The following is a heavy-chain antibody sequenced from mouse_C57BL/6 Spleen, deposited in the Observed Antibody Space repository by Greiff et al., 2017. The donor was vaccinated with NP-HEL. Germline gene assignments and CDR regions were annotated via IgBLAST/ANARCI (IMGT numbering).Heavy chain of an antibody. J-gene: IGHJ4*01. CDR3: ARRMVHYYTMDY. CDR1: GFTFSDYG. D-gene: IGHD2-3*01. V-gene: IGHV5-17*01. CDR2: ISSGSSTI. Sequence: EVMLVESGGGLVKPGGSLKLSCAASGFTFSDYGMHWVRQAPEKGLEWVAYISSGSSTIYYADTVKGRFTISRDNAKKTLFLQMTRLRSEDTAMYYCARRMVHYYTMDYWGQGTSVTVSS.